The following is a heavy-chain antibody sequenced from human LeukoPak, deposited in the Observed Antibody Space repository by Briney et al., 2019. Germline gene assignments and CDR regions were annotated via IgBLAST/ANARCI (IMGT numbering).Heavy chain of an antibody. V-gene: IGHV4-31*02. CDR2: SYYSGST. J-gene: IGHJ5*02. CDR3: ARDLPNDYGDYGWFDP. CDR1: GGSISSGGYY. D-gene: IGHD4-17*01. Sequence: SETLSLTCTVSGGSISSGGYYWSWIRQHPGKGLEWIGYSYYSGSTNYNPSLKSRVTISLDTSKNQFSLKLSSVTAADTAVYYCARDLPNDYGDYGWFDPWGQGTLVTVSS.